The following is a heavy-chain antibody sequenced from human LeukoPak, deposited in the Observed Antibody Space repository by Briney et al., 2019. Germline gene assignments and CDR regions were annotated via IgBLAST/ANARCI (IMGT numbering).Heavy chain of an antibody. D-gene: IGHD3-10*01. CDR2: IYYSGST. CDR3: ARVLGVPDY. CDR1: GFTFSSYA. J-gene: IGHJ4*02. V-gene: IGHV4-39*07. Sequence: PGGSLRLSCAASGFTFSSYAMSWVRQPPGKGLEWIGSIYYSGSTYYNPSLKSRVTISVDTSKNQFSLKLSSVTAADTAVYYCARVLGVPDYWGQGTLVTVSS.